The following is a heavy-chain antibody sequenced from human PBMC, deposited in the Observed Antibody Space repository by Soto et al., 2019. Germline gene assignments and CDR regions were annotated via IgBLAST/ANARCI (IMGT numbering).Heavy chain of an antibody. J-gene: IGHJ6*03. CDR2: ISAYNGNT. CDR1: GYTFTSYG. CDR3: ARDNNFGGSWRHTNYYYNYMDV. V-gene: IGHV1-18*01. Sequence: ASVKVSCKASGYTFTSYGISWVRQAPGQGLEWMGWISAYNGNTNYAQKLQGRVTMTTDTSTSTAYMELRSLRSDDTAVYYCARDNNFGGSWRHTNYYYNYMDVWEEGTTVTVSS. D-gene: IGHD2-15*01.